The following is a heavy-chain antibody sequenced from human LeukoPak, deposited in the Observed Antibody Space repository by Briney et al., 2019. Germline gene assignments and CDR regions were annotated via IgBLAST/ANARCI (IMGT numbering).Heavy chain of an antibody. J-gene: IGHJ5*02. CDR1: GGSISSYY. D-gene: IGHD6-13*01. V-gene: IGHV4-59*01. Sequence: SETLSLTCTVSGGSISSYYWSWIRQPAGKGLEWIGYIYYSGSTNYNPSLKSRVTISVDTSKNQFSLKLSSVTVADTAVYYCAREKQQLGANWFDPWGQGTLVTVSS. CDR3: AREKQQLGANWFDP. CDR2: IYYSGST.